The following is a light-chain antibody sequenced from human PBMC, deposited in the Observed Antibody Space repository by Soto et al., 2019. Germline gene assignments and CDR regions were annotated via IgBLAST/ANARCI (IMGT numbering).Light chain of an antibody. CDR2: ETS. V-gene: IGKV1-39*01. Sequence: DVQMTQSPSSLSASVGDRVTFTCRASQSISGYLNWYQQKPGKAPTLLIYETSTLQSGVPSRFSGSGSRTDFTLTINSLQPEDFATYYCQQSYSTPTFGQGTRLEIK. CDR3: QQSYSTPT. CDR1: QSISGY. J-gene: IGKJ5*01.